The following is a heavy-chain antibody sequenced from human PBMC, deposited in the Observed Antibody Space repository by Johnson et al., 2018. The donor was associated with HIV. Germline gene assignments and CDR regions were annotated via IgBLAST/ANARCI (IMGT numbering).Heavy chain of an antibody. V-gene: IGHV3-30*14. CDR2: ISYDGSNK. J-gene: IGHJ3*02. D-gene: IGHD3-22*01. CDR3: ARDRRYYDSSGYYHDAFDI. Sequence: QVQLVESGGGVVQPGRSLRLSCAASGFTFSSYAMHWVRQAPGKGLEWVAVISYDGSNKYYADSVQGRFTISRDNSKNTLYLQMNSLRAEDTAVYFCARDRRYYDSSGYYHDAFDIWGQGTMVTVSS. CDR1: GFTFSSYA.